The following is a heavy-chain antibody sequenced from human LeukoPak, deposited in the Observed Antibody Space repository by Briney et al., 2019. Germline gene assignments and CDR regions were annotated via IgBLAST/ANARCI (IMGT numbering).Heavy chain of an antibody. V-gene: IGHV1-69*04. J-gene: IGHJ4*02. D-gene: IGHD6-13*01. CDR1: GGTFSSYA. CDR3: ARETTWGIAAAGTRDY. Sequence: ASVKVSCKASGGTFSSYAISWVRQAPGQGLEWMGRIIPILGIANYAQKFQGRVTITADKSTSTAYMELSSLRSEDTAVYYCARETTWGIAAAGTRDYWGQGTLVTVSS. CDR2: IIPILGIA.